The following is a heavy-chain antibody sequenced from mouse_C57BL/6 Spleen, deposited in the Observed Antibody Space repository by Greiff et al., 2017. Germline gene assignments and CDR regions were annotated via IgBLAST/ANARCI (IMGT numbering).Heavy chain of an antibody. J-gene: IGHJ2*01. CDR2: IDPEDGDT. V-gene: IGHV14-1*01. D-gene: IGHD1-1*01. CDR3: TTLFITTLVAPDY. CDR1: GFNIKDYY. Sequence: VQLQQSGAELVRPGASVKLSCTASGFNIKDYYMHWVKQRPEQGLEWIGRIDPEDGDTEYAPKFQGKATMTADTSSNTAYLPLSSLTSEDTAVYYCTTLFITTLVAPDYWGQGTTLTVSS.